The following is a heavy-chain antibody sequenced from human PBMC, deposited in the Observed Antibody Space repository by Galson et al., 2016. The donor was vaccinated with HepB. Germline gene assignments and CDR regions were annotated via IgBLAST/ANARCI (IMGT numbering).Heavy chain of an antibody. CDR2: INPSGGGT. CDR1: EDTFTSDY. J-gene: IGHJ3*02. CDR3: ARGSGWEVLDAFDM. D-gene: IGHD1-26*01. V-gene: IGHV1-46*01. Sequence: SVKVSCKASEDTFTSDYMHWVRQAPGQGLEWMGIINPSGGGTSYAQKFQGRVTMTSDTSTTTAYMELRSLRSDDTAVYYCARGSGWEVLDAFDMWGQGTTVTVSS.